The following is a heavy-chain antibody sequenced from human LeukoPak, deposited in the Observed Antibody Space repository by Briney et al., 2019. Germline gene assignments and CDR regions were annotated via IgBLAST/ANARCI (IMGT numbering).Heavy chain of an antibody. D-gene: IGHD5-18*01. V-gene: IGHV3-30*02. CDR3: ARGGIQLWFGDY. CDR1: GFTFSSYG. CDR2: IRYDGSNK. J-gene: IGHJ4*02. Sequence: GGSLRLSCAASGFTFSSYGMHWVRQAPGKGLEWVAFIRYDGSNKYYADSVKGRFTISRDNSKNTLYLQMNSLRAEDTAVYYCARGGIQLWFGDYWGQGTLVTVSS.